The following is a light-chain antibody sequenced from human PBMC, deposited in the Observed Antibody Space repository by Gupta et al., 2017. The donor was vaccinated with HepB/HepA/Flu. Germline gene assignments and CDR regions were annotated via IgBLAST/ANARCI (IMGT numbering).Light chain of an antibody. CDR1: QTVSSTY. J-gene: IGKJ1*01. V-gene: IGKV3-20*01. CDR2: GAS. Sequence: EIVLTQSPGTLSLSPGERATLSCRTSQTVSSTYLAWYQQKPGQAPRLLLYGASNRATGIPDRFSGSGSGTDFTLTISRLEPEDFAVYYCHHYGSSSWTFGQGTEVEIK. CDR3: HHYGSSSWT.